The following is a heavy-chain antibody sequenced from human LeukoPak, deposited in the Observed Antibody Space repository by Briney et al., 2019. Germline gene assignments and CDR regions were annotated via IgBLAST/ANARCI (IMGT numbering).Heavy chain of an antibody. J-gene: IGHJ4*02. CDR2: ISANGGST. V-gene: IGHV3-64D*09. D-gene: IGHD2-2*01. Sequence: GGSLRLSCSASGFTFSTYAIHWVRQAPGKGLEYVSGISANGGSTYYTDPVKGRFTISRDNSKNTLYLQMSSLRADDTAVYYCVIFVPSYSFDYWGQGTLVTVSS. CDR1: GFTFSTYA. CDR3: VIFVPSYSFDY.